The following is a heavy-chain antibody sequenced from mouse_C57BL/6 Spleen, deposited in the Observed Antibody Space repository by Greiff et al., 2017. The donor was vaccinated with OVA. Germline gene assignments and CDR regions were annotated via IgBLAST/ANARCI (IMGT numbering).Heavy chain of an antibody. D-gene: IGHD1-1*01. V-gene: IGHV1-52*01. CDR3: ARSTVALRGGMEE. CDR2: IDPSDSET. J-gene: IGHJ4*01. Sequence: QVQLKQPGAELVRPGSSVKLSCTASGYTFTSYWLHWVKQRPIQGLEWIGNIDPSDSETHYNQKFKDKATWTVDKSSSTAYMQLSSLTSEDSEVYYCARSTVALRGGMEEWGQGTSVTVSS. CDR1: GYTFTSYW.